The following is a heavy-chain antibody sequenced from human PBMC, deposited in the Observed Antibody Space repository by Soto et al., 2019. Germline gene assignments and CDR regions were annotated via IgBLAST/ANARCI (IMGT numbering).Heavy chain of an antibody. V-gene: IGHV3-72*01. CDR2: TRNKAHSYTT. Sequence: EVQVVESGGGLVQPGGSLSLSCAASGFTFSDHYMDWVRQAPGKGLEWVGRTRNKAHSYTTEYAESVKSRFTISRDDSKIALYRQMSNLKSEDTAVYYCARSWLSGLGGMDVWGQGTTVTVS. D-gene: IGHD3-22*01. CDR1: GFTFSDHY. J-gene: IGHJ6*02. CDR3: ARSWLSGLGGMDV.